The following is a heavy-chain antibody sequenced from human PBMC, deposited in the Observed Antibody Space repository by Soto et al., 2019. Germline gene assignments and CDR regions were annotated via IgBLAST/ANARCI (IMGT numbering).Heavy chain of an antibody. J-gene: IGHJ6*02. CDR1: GGTFSSYA. CDR2: IIPIFGTA. Sequence: SVKVSCKASGGTFSSYAISWVRQAPGQGLEWMGGIIPIFGTANYAQKFQGRVTITADESTSTAYMELSSLXSEDTAVYYCAXXXXAVXLIAARXYYYYGTDVXGXGXXVTISS. CDR3: AXXXXAVXLIAARXYYYYGTDV. V-gene: IGHV1-69*13. D-gene: IGHD6-6*01.